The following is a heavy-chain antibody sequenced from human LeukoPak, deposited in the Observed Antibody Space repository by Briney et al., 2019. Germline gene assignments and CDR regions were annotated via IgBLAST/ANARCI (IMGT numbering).Heavy chain of an antibody. J-gene: IGHJ3*02. Sequence: SETLSLTCTVSGGSISNGSYSWNWIRQPAGKGLEWIGRIYTSGSTNYNPSLKSRLTISVDTSKNQFSLKLSSVTAADTAVYYCARAEWELDDAFDIWGQGTMVTVSS. D-gene: IGHD1-26*01. CDR3: ARAEWELDDAFDI. CDR1: GGSISNGSYS. CDR2: IYTSGST. V-gene: IGHV4-61*02.